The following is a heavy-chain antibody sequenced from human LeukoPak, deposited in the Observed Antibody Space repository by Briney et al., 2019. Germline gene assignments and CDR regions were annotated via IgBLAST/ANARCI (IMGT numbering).Heavy chain of an antibody. V-gene: IGHV1-69*05. CDR3: ATSESGRSWDWFDS. Sequence: SVKVSCKASGGTFSSYAISWVRQAPGQGLEWMGGLTQLFRRTNYTQKFQDRLAITTDESSSTAYMELSDLRSDDTAVYYCATSESGRSWDWFDSWGQGTLVTVSS. D-gene: IGHD3-10*01. CDR2: LTQLFRRT. J-gene: IGHJ5*01. CDR1: GGTFSSYA.